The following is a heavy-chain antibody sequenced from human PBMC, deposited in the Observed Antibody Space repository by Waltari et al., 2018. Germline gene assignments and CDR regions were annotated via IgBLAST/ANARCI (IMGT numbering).Heavy chain of an antibody. J-gene: IGHJ3*02. CDR1: GFTGSSNY. CDR3: AREGGYDFWSGYYPGGAFDI. D-gene: IGHD3-3*01. V-gene: IGHV3-53*02. CDR2: IYGGGSP. Sequence: EVQLVETGGGLIQPGGSLRLSCAASGFTGSSNYMSWVRQAPGKGVEWVSVIYGGGSPCAAAAVKGRCPISRDKSKSRLYLQMNSRRAEDTAVYYWAREGGYDFWSGYYPGGAFDIWGQGTMVTVSS.